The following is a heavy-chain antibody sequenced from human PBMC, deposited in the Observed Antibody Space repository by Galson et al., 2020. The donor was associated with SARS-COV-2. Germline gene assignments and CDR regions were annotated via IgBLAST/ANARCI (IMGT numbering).Heavy chain of an antibody. Sequence: GGSLRLSCAASGFPFSSYSMIWVRQAPGTGLEWVSSVSSGSSYIYYSDSVRGRFSMSRDNAKNSLYLQMNSLGVEDTAVYYCARLGGIATTPNTYYYYGMDVWGQGTTVTVSS. J-gene: IGHJ6*02. CDR2: VSSGSSYI. D-gene: IGHD3-16*01. CDR1: GFPFSSYS. CDR3: ARLGGIATTPNTYYYYGMDV. V-gene: IGHV3-21*01.